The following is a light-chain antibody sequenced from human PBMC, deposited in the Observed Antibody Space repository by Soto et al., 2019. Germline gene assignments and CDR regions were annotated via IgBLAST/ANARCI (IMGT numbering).Light chain of an antibody. Sequence: QSVLTQPPSVSGAPGQRVTISCTGSSSNIGAGYDVHWYQQLPGTATKLLIYGNSNRPSGVPDRFSGFKSGTSASLAITGLQAEDEADYYCQSYDSSLSGSVFGGGTKLTVL. J-gene: IGLJ3*02. V-gene: IGLV1-40*01. CDR3: QSYDSSLSGSV. CDR1: SSNIGAGYD. CDR2: GNS.